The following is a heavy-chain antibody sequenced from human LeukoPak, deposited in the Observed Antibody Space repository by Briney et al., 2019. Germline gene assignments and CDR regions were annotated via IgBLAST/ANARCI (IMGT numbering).Heavy chain of an antibody. CDR3: ARDTTLVGPDDY. V-gene: IGHV3-48*03. Sequence: GGSLRLSCAASGFTFSSYEMNWVRQAPGKGREGVSYISSSGSTIYYAYSVKGRFTNSRDNAKNSLYLQMNSLRAEDTAVYYCARDTTLVGPDDYWGQGTLVTVSS. CDR1: GFTFSSYE. J-gene: IGHJ4*02. D-gene: IGHD2/OR15-2a*01. CDR2: ISSSGSTI.